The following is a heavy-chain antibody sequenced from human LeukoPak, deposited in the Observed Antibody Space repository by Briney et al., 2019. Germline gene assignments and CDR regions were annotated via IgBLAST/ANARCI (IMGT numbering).Heavy chain of an antibody. CDR1: GFTFSSYW. D-gene: IGHD3-10*01. Sequence: GGSLRLSCAASGFTFSSYWMSWVRQAPGKGLEWVANIAQDGSAKHYVDSVKGRFAISRDNAKNSLYLQMNSLRAEDTAVYHCARDYYGSGSHDSWGQGTLVTVSS. CDR3: ARDYYGSGSHDS. J-gene: IGHJ4*02. V-gene: IGHV3-7*01. CDR2: IAQDGSAK.